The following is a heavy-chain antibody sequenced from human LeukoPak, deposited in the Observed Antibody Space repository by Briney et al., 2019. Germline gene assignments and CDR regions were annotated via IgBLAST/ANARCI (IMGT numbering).Heavy chain of an antibody. J-gene: IGHJ4*02. CDR3: AREAMAVGFARFPIFNY. V-gene: IGHV4-59*01. CDR2: VYFSGST. Sequence: SEPLSLPCSVSGGPIGTYYWRWIRHSPGKGLEWLGNVYFSGSTHYNPSLKSRVTISVATSNNQSSLKLTSVTAADTAVYYCAREAMAVGFARFPIFNYWGQGALVTVSS. CDR1: GGPIGTYY. D-gene: IGHD3-3*01.